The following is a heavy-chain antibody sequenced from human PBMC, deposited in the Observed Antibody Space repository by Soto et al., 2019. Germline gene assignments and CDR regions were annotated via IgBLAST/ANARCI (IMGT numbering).Heavy chain of an antibody. V-gene: IGHV3-30*18. J-gene: IGHJ6*02. D-gene: IGHD3-3*01. CDR2: ISYDGSNK. CDR1: GFTFSSYG. CDR3: AKAPALVDYDFWSLIDYYYGMDV. Sequence: GGSLRLSCAASGFTFSSYGMHWVRQAPGKGLEWVAVISYDGSNKYYADSVKGRFTISRDNSKNTLYLQMNSLRAEDTAVYYCAKAPALVDYDFWSLIDYYYGMDVWGQGTTVTVSS.